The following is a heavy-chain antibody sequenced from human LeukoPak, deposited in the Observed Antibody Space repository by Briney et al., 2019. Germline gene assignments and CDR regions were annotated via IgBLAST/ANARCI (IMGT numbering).Heavy chain of an antibody. V-gene: IGHV4-34*01. CDR2: IDQSGST. CDR1: GGSFSTYY. CDR3: AVSTTTMTTRTLDY. Sequence: SETLSLTCAVYGGSFSTYYCTWIRQPPGKGLDWIGEIDQSGSTKYNPSLKSRVTISLDTSKNQFSLKLSSVTPADTAVYYCAVSTTTMTTRTLDYWGQGTLVTVSS. J-gene: IGHJ4*02. D-gene: IGHD4-17*01.